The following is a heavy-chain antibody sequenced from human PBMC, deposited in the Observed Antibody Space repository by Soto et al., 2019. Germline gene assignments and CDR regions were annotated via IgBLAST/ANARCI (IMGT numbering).Heavy chain of an antibody. CDR1: GGSISSYY. D-gene: IGHD5-18*01. CDR2: IYYSGST. CDR3: ARGNTAMAPYYYYGMDV. Sequence: SETLSLTCTVSGGSISSYYWSWIRQPPGKGLEWIGYIYYSGSTNCNPSLKSRVTISVDTSKNQFSLKLSSVTAADTAVYYCARGNTAMAPYYYYGMDVWGQGTTVTVSS. J-gene: IGHJ6*02. V-gene: IGHV4-59*01.